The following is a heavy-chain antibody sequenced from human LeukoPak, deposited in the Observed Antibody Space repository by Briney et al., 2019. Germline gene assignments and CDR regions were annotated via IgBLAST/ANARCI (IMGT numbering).Heavy chain of an antibody. CDR3: ASHYDLDY. CDR1: GLTFSTYT. J-gene: IGHJ4*02. D-gene: IGHD3-3*01. Sequence: GGSLRLSCAASGLTFSTYTMNWVRQAPGKGLEWVSSISSGSSYIYYADSMKGRFTVSRDNAKNSLYLQMNSLKAEATAVYFCASHYDLDYWGQGTLVTVSS. CDR2: ISSGSSYI. V-gene: IGHV3-21*06.